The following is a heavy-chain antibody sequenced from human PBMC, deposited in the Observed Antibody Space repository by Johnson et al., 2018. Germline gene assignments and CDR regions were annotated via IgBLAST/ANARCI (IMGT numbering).Heavy chain of an antibody. Sequence: QVQLVQCGGGEVQPGRSLRLSCAASGFSFSTYALHWVRPAPGKGLEWVSVISFDGRKTYYADSVTGRFSISRDNTKNTLSLQLNSLRAEDTAVYNCAKKNDDYDSSGLLQHDMDGWGKGTTVTVSS. J-gene: IGHJ6*03. D-gene: IGHD3-22*01. V-gene: IGHV3-30*18. CDR3: AKKNDDYDSSGLLQHDMDG. CDR2: ISFDGRKT. CDR1: GFSFSTYA.